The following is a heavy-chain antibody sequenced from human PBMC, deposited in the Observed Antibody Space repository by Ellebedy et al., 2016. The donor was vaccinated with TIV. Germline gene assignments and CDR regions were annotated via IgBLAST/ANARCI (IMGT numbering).Heavy chain of an antibody. J-gene: IGHJ4*02. CDR3: ATGPNQDFFDY. CDR1: YDSISSYY. D-gene: IGHD7-27*01. V-gene: IGHV4-59*03. Sequence: MPSETLSLTCSVSYDSISSYYWSWTPQPPGKGLEWIGYIYYSGSTKYNPSLKSRGTISLDTSKNQLSLKLSSATAADTDVYYCATGPNQDFFDYWGRGTLVTVSS. CDR2: IYYSGST.